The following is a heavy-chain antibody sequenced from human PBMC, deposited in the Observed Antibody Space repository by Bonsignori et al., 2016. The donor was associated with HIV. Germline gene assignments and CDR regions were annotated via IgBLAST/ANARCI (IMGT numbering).Heavy chain of an antibody. V-gene: IGHV4-34*01. D-gene: IGHD3-3*01. CDR2: ITHSGNT. J-gene: IGHJ4*02. CDR3: ARLPSYDFWSGYYDY. Sequence: QVQLQQWGAGLLKPSETLSLTCTVYGGSFRSFHWSWIRQPPGKGLEWIGEITHSGNTNYNPVPQESSHHISRHVQESVLSEAEFCQSPRTTAVYYCARLPSYDFWSGYYDYWGQGTLVTVSS. CDR1: GGSFRSFH.